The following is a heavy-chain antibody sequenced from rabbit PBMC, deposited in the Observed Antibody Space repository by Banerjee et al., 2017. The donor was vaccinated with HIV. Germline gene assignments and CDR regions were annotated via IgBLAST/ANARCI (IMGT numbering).Heavy chain of an antibody. J-gene: IGHJ4*01. CDR2: IGTGSTAT. CDR3: ARDLGYITNALHL. Sequence: QEQLVESGGGLVQPEGSLTLTCTPSEFSFSSGYYMCWVRQAPGRGLEYIGCIGTGSTATYYASWAKGRFTISKTSSTTVTLQMTSLTAADTATYFCARDLGYITNALHLWGPGTLVTVS. D-gene: IGHD7-1*01. V-gene: IGHV1S45*01. CDR1: EFSFSSGYY.